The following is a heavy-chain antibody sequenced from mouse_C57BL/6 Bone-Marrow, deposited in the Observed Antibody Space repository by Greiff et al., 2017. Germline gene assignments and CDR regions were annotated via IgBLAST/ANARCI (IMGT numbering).Heavy chain of an antibody. CDR3: TTVDYDYFDY. D-gene: IGHD2-4*01. V-gene: IGHV14-4*01. Sequence: SGAELVRPGASVKLSCTASGFNIKDDYMHWVKQRPEQGLEWIGWIDPENGDTEYASKFQGKATITADTSSNTAYLQLSSLTSEDTAVYYCTTVDYDYFDYWGQGTTLTVSS. J-gene: IGHJ2*01. CDR2: IDPENGDT. CDR1: GFNIKDDY.